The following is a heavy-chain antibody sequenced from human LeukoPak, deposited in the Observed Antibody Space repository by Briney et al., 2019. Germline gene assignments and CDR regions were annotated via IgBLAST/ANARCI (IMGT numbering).Heavy chain of an antibody. CDR3: ARAVYDSSGYYYDASDY. CDR1: RGSISSGGYY. V-gene: IGHV4-31*03. CDR2: IYDSGST. J-gene: IGHJ4*02. Sequence: SSETLSLICSVSRGSISSGGYYWSWIRQYPAKGLEWIGYIYDSGSTYYNPSLKSRVTISLDTSKNQFSLKLNSVTAADTAVYYCARAVYDSSGYYYDASDYWGQRTLVTVSS. D-gene: IGHD3-22*01.